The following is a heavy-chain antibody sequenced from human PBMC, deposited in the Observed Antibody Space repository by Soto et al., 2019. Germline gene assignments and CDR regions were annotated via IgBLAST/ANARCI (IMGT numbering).Heavy chain of an antibody. V-gene: IGHV4-59*01. CDR2: IYYSGST. CDR3: ARMRSRDGYLNAGFDFDY. J-gene: IGHJ4*02. D-gene: IGHD5-12*01. CDR1: GGSISSYY. Sequence: SETLSLTCTVSGGSISSYYWSWIRQPPGKGLEWIGYIYYSGSTNYNPSLKSRVTISVDTSKNQFSLKLSSVTAADTAVYYCARMRSRDGYLNAGFDFDYWGQGTLVTVS.